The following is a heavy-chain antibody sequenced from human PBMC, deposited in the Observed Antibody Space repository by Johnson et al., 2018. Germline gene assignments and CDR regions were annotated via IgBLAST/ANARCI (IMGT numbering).Heavy chain of an antibody. J-gene: IGHJ6*03. V-gene: IGHV3-9*01. CDR3: AQDDNMGYRDV. D-gene: IGHD1-14*01. Sequence: VQLVQSGGGLVQPGRSLRLSCAASGFSFDDYAMHWVRQAPGKGLVWVSGITWHSGSKDYADSVKGRFTISRDNAKNTLYLQMHSLRGEDTALYYCAQDDNMGYRDVWGKGTTVTVAS. CDR1: GFSFDDYA. CDR2: ITWHSGSK.